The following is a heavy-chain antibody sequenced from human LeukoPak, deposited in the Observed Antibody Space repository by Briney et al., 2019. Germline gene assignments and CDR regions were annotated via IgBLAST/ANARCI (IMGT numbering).Heavy chain of an antibody. Sequence: SETLSLTCTVSRGSISSYYWSWIRQPPGKGLEWIGYIYYGRSTNYNPSLKSRVTMSVDTSKNQFSLKLSSVTAADTAVYYCARARADYGDYATAYWGQGTLVTVSS. CDR1: RGSISSYY. CDR2: IYYGRST. CDR3: ARARADYGDYATAY. V-gene: IGHV4-59*01. D-gene: IGHD4-17*01. J-gene: IGHJ4*02.